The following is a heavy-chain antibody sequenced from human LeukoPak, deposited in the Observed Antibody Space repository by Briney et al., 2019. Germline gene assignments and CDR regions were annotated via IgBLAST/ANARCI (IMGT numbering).Heavy chain of an antibody. CDR2: INHSGST. J-gene: IGHJ2*01. D-gene: IGHD4-17*01. CDR3: ARDGTTVTYWYFDL. CDR1: GGSFSGYY. V-gene: IGHV4-34*01. Sequence: SETLSLTCAVYGGSFSGYYWSWIRQPPGKGLEWIGEINHSGSTNYNPSLKSRVTISVDTSKNQFSLKLSSVTAADTAVYYCARDGTTVTYWYFDLWGRSTLVTVSS.